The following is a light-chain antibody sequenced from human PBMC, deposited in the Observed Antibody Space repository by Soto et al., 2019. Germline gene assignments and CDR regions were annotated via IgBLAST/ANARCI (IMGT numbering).Light chain of an antibody. CDR3: QQYNNWPPMA. Sequence: EIVMTQSPATLSVSPGERATLSCRASQSVSSNLAWYQQKPGQAPRLLIYGASTRATGIQARFSGSGSGTEFTLNISSLQSEDFAVYYCQQYNNWPPMAFGQGTKVEIK. CDR2: GAS. J-gene: IGKJ1*01. V-gene: IGKV3-15*01. CDR1: QSVSSN.